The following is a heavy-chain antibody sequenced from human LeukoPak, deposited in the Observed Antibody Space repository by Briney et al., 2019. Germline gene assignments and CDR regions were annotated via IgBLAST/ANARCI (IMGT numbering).Heavy chain of an antibody. D-gene: IGHD2/OR15-2a*01. CDR2: ISSCSSYI. J-gene: IGHJ3*02. CDR3: ARDHYLDAFDI. V-gene: IGHV3-21*01. Sequence: EWVSSISSCSSYIYYAVSVKGRFTISRDNAKNSLYLQMNSLRAEDTAVYYCARDHYLDAFDIWGQGTMVTVSS.